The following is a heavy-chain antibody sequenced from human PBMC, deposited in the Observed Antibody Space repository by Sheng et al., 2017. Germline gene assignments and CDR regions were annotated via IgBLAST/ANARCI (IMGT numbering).Heavy chain of an antibody. V-gene: IGHV4-39*01. CDR2: IYYSGST. J-gene: IGHJ4*02. D-gene: IGHD3-10*01. CDR3: ARFYARGVITTFDY. Sequence: QLQLQESGPGLVKPSETLSLTCTVSGGSISSGSYYWGWIRQPPGKGLEWIGSIYYSGSTYYNPSLKSRVTISVDTSKNQFSLKLSSVTATDTAVYYCARFYARGVITTFDYWGPRGTLVHRLL. CDR1: GGSISSGSYY.